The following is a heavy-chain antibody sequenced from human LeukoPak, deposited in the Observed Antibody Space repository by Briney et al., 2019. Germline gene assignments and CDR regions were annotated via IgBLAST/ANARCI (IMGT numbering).Heavy chain of an antibody. D-gene: IGHD4-17*01. J-gene: IGHJ5*02. CDR2: IKQDGSEK. V-gene: IGHV3-7*03. CDR3: ARDPYGDYETWFDP. CDR1: GFTFSSYW. Sequence: QPGGSLRLSCAASGFTFSSYWMSWVRQAPGKGLEWVANIKQDGSEKYYVDSVKGRFTISRDNAKNSLYLQMNSLRAEDTAVYYCARDPYGDYETWFDPWGQGTLVTVSS.